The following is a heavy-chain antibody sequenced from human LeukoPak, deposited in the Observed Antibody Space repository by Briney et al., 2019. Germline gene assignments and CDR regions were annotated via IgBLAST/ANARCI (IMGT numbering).Heavy chain of an antibody. CDR3: ARVNVGRASSNTFVY. D-gene: IGHD1/OR15-1a*01. CDR1: GYTFTGYY. J-gene: IGHJ4*02. Sequence: ASVKVSCKASGYTFTGYYMHWVRQAPGQGLEWMGWINPNSGGTNYAQKFQGRVTMTRDTSIGTAYMELSRLRSDDTAVYYSARVNVGRASSNTFVYRGQGTLVTASS. CDR2: INPNSGGT. V-gene: IGHV1-2*02.